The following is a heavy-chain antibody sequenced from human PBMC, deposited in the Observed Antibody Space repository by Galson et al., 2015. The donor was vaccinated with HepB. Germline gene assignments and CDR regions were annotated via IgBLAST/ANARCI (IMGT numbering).Heavy chain of an antibody. J-gene: IGHJ5*01. V-gene: IGHV4-39*01. D-gene: IGHD6-13*01. CDR3: ARLWSSSFYSDWFDF. Sequence: LSLTCTVSGGFISASSIYWGWIRQPPGKGLEWIGNIYHSGSTYYNPSLRSRVTMSVDTSKNQFSLKLNSVTAADTAVYYCARLWSSSFYSDWFDFWGQGTLVTVSS. CDR1: GGFISASSIY. CDR2: IYHSGST.